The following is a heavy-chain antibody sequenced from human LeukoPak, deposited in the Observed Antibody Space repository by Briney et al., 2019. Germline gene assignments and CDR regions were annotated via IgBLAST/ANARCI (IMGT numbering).Heavy chain of an antibody. J-gene: IGHJ4*02. D-gene: IGHD3-3*01. CDR2: IDGDGGGT. CDR3: ARRIGGTKDY. V-gene: IGHV3-23*01. Sequence: GGSLRLSCAASGFTFSNDVMSWVRQAPGKGPEWVSSIDGDGGGTDYADSVRGRFTIPRDNFKNTSYLQMNSLRADDTAVYYCARRIGGTKDYWGQGAQVTVSS. CDR1: GFTFSNDV.